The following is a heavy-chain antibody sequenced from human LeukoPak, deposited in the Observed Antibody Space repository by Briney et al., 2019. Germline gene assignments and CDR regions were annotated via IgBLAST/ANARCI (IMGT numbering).Heavy chain of an antibody. CDR1: GGSISGYY. CDR3: ARGFGHP. D-gene: IGHD3-10*01. Sequence: SETLSLTCTVSGGSISGYYWSWFRQPAGKGLEWIGRVYTSGTTNYNPSLKSRVTMPIDTSKNQFSLKLTSVTAADTAVYYCARGFGHPWGQGTLVTVSS. J-gene: IGHJ5*02. CDR2: VYTSGTT. V-gene: IGHV4-4*07.